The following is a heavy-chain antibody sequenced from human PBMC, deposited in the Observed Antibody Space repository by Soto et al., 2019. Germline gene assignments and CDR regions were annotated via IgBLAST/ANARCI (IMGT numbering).Heavy chain of an antibody. CDR1: GGSVNSNSYY. V-gene: IGHV4-61*01. CDR3: ARRAYCGGDCYSIDH. Sequence: SETLSLTCTVSGGSVNSNSYYWSWIRQPPGKGLEWIGYIYYSGSTNYNPSLKSRVTISVDTSKNQFSLKLSSVTAADTAVYYCARRAYCGGDCYSIDHWGQGTLVTVSS. J-gene: IGHJ4*02. CDR2: IYYSGST. D-gene: IGHD2-21*02.